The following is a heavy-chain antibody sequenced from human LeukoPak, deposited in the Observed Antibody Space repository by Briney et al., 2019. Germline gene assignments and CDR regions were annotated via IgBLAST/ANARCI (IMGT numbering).Heavy chain of an antibody. Sequence: GASVKVSCKASGYTFTGYYMDWVRQAHGQGLEWMGWISAYNGNTNYAQKLQGRVTMTTDTSTSTAYMELRSLRSDDTAVYYCARDNARYYYGSGSYYSPGYWGQGTLVTVSS. J-gene: IGHJ4*02. CDR3: ARDNARYYYGSGSYYSPGY. CDR2: ISAYNGNT. D-gene: IGHD3-10*01. V-gene: IGHV1-18*04. CDR1: GYTFTGYY.